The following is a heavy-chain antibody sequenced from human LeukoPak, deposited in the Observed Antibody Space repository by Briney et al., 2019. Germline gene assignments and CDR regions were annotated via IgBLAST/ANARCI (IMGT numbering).Heavy chain of an antibody. J-gene: IGHJ4*02. CDR2: AYYSGTT. CDR3: ARASRLGELSLGY. D-gene: IGHD3-16*02. Sequence: SETLSLTCTVSGGSISSGGHYWSWIRQHPGKGLEWIGYAYYSGTTYYNPSLKSRVTISLGTSKYQFSLRLSSVTAADTAVYYCARASRLGELSLGYWGQGTLVTVSS. CDR1: GGSISSGGHY. V-gene: IGHV4-31*03.